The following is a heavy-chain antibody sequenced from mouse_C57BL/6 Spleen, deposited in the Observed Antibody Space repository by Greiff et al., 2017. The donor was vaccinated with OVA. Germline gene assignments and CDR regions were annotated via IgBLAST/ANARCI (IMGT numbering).Heavy chain of an antibody. CDR2: IYPGDGDT. V-gene: IGHV1-82*01. CDR1: GYAFSSSW. J-gene: IGHJ2*01. Sequence: VKVVESGPELVKPGASVKISCKASGYAFSSSWMNWVKQRPGKGLEWIGRIYPGDGDTNYNGKFKGKATLTADKSSSTAYMQLSSLTSEDSAVYFCARERGPFDYWGQGTTLTVSS. D-gene: IGHD3-3*01. CDR3: ARERGPFDY.